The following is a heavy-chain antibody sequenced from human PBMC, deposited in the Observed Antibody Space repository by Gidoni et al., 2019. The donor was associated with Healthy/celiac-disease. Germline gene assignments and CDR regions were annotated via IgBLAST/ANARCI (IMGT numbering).Heavy chain of an antibody. CDR3: ASPTKGVVGAHNHALDY. J-gene: IGHJ4*02. Sequence: EVQLVESGGGLVKPGGSLSLSCSASGFPFSSSSMNWVRQAPGKGLEWVSSISSSSSYIYYADSVKGRFTISRDNAKNSLYLQMNSLRAEDTAVYYCASPTKGVVGAHNHALDYWGQGTLVTVSS. V-gene: IGHV3-21*01. CDR1: GFPFSSSS. D-gene: IGHD1-26*01. CDR2: ISSSSSYI.